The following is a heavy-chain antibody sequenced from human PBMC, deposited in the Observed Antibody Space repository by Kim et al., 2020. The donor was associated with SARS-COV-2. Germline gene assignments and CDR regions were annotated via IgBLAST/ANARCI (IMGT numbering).Heavy chain of an antibody. Sequence: GGSLRLSCAASGFTFSSYSMNWVRQAPGKGLEWVSSISSSSSYIYYADSVKGRFTISRDNAKNSLYLQMNSLRAEDTAVYYCARVNGIAAAFYYYGMDVWGQGTTVTVSS. V-gene: IGHV3-21*01. D-gene: IGHD6-13*01. J-gene: IGHJ6*02. CDR3: ARVNGIAAAFYYYGMDV. CDR2: ISSSSSYI. CDR1: GFTFSSYS.